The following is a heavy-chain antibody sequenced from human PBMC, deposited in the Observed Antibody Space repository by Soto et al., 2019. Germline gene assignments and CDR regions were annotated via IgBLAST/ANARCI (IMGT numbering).Heavy chain of an antibody. Sequence: SETLSLTCTVSGGSISSYYWSWIRQPPGKGLEWIGYIYYSGSTNYNPSLKSRVTISVDTSKNQFSLKLSSVTAADTAVYYCARDVADFWSGYYRGMGWFDPWGQGTLVTVSS. CDR2: IYYSGST. CDR3: ARDVADFWSGYYRGMGWFDP. V-gene: IGHV4-59*01. J-gene: IGHJ5*02. D-gene: IGHD3-3*01. CDR1: GGSISSYY.